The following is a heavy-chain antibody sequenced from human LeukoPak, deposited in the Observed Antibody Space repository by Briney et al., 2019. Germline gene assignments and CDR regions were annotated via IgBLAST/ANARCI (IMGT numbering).Heavy chain of an antibody. Sequence: PSETLSLTCSVSGGSISSTTYYWGWIRQPPGKGLEWIGSISYSGSTYYNPSLKSRVTISVDTSKNQFSLMLSSVTAADTAVYYCAGRDSTSSLGYWGQGTLVTVSS. J-gene: IGHJ4*02. CDR1: GGSISSTTYY. D-gene: IGHD6-6*01. CDR3: AGRDSTSSLGY. V-gene: IGHV4-39*01. CDR2: ISYSGST.